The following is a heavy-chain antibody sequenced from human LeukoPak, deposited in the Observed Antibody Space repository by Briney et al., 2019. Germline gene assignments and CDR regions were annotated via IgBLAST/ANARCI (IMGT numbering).Heavy chain of an antibody. D-gene: IGHD5-12*01. J-gene: IGHJ5*02. V-gene: IGHV4-39*01. CDR1: GGSISSSSYY. Sequence: PSETLSLTCTVSGGSISSSSYYWGWIRQPPGKGLEWIGSIYCSGSTYYNPSLKSRVTISVDTSKNQFSPKLSSVTAADTAVYYCARPRDSGYDFPTNWFDPWGQGTLVTVSS. CDR2: IYCSGST. CDR3: ARPRDSGYDFPTNWFDP.